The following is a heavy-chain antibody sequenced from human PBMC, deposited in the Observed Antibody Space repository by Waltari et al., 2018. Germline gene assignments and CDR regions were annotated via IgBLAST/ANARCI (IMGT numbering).Heavy chain of an antibody. CDR1: GYSFPNFW. D-gene: IGHD1-26*01. CDR3: ARRVGATGYFDL. CDR2: VCPSDSET. V-gene: IGHV5-51*01. Sequence: EVQLVQSGAEVKKPGESLRISCQGSGYSFPNFWVGWVRQKPTTGLAWMAIVCPSDSETRYSPFFLGQVTISADKSINTAYLQWSRLRESDTGIYYCARRVGATGYFDLWGEGTLVTVSS. J-gene: IGHJ4*02.